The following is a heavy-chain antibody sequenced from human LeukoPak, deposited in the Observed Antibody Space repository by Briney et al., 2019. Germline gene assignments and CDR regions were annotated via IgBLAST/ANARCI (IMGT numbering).Heavy chain of an antibody. D-gene: IGHD6-13*01. V-gene: IGHV3-48*04. J-gene: IGHJ6*03. Sequence: GGSLRLSCEASGSSLDNYAMSWVRQAPGKGLEYIAYISRSSLAINYAESVRGRFIVSRDTARNSLYLQMNGLRADDTAVYHCAGDPSVGSTWYYYVDVWGKGTTVTASS. CDR3: AGDPSVGSTWYYYVDV. CDR1: GSSLDNYA. CDR2: ISRSSLAI.